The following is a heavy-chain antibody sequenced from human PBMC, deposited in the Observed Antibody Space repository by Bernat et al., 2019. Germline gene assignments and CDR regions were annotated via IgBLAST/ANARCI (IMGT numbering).Heavy chain of an antibody. Sequence: EVQLVESGGGLVQPGGSLRLSCAASGFTFSSYSMNWVRQAPGKGLEWVSYISSSSSTIYYADSVKGRFTISRDNAKNSLYLQMNSLRAEDTAVYYCAKEPWFGESNWFDPWGQGTLVTVSS. CDR1: GFTFSSYS. CDR3: AKEPWFGESNWFDP. D-gene: IGHD3-10*01. CDR2: ISSSSSTI. J-gene: IGHJ5*02. V-gene: IGHV3-48*01.